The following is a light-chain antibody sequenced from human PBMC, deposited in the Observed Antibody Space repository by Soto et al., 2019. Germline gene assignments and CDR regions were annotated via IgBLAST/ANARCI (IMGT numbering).Light chain of an antibody. V-gene: IGLV2-14*01. J-gene: IGLJ3*02. CDR1: SSDIGGYNY. Sequence: QSVLTQPASVSGSPGQSITISCTGTSSDIGGYNYVSWYQQHPGKAPKLIIFEVNSRPSGVSNRFSASKSGSTASLIISGLQGEDEADYYCSSSTTPTTPVFGGGTKLTVL. CDR2: EVN. CDR3: SSSTTPTTPV.